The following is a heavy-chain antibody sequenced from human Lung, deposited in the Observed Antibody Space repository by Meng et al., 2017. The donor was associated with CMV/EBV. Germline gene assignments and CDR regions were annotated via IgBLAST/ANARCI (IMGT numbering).Heavy chain of an antibody. CDR1: GFTFSYYS. CDR3: AGFGHRNIWWLGIVGFDY. CDR2: ISSSSSYI. D-gene: IGHD2-21*01. J-gene: IGHJ4*02. Sequence: SXAASGFTFSYYSMNWVRQAPGKGLEWVSSISSSSSYIYYADSVKGRFTISRDNAKNSLYLQMNSLRAEDTAVYYCAGFGHRNIWWLGIVGFDYWGQGTLVXVSS. V-gene: IGHV3-21*01.